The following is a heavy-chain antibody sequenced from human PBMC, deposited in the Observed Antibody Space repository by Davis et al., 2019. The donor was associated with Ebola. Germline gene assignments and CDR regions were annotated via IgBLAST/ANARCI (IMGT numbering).Heavy chain of an antibody. J-gene: IGHJ4*02. D-gene: IGHD2-2*01. CDR1: GGTFSSYA. CDR3: ARGGGYCSSTSCRALDY. Sequence: SVKVSCKASGGTFSSYAISWVRQAPGQGLEWMGGIIPIFDTANYAQKFQGRVTITADESTSTAYMELSSLRSEDTAVYYCARGGGYCSSTSCRALDYWGQGTLVTVSS. V-gene: IGHV1-69*13. CDR2: IIPIFDTA.